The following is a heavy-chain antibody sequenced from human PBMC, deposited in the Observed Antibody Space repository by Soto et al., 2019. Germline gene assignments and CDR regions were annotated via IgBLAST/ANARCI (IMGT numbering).Heavy chain of an antibody. CDR3: ARQGRDYYDYIWGSYRYTGGVYFDY. J-gene: IGHJ4*02. V-gene: IGHV2-5*02. Sequence: QITLKESGPTLVKPTQTLTLTCTFSGFSLSTSGVGVGWIRQPPGKALEWLALIYWDDDKRYSPSLKSRLTITNDTSKNQVVPTMTNMYTVDTATYYFARQGRDYYDYIWGSYRYTGGVYFDYWGQGTLVTVSS. D-gene: IGHD3-16*02. CDR1: GFSLSTSGVG. CDR2: IYWDDDK.